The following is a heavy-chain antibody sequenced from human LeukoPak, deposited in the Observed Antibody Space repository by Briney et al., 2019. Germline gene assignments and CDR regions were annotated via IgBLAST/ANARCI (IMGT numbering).Heavy chain of an antibody. Sequence: SETLSLTCAVYGGSFSGYYWSWIRQPPGKGLEWIGEINHSGSTNYNPSLKSRVTISVDTSKNQFSLKLSSVTAADTAVYYCAREGARWEPSFSAFDIWGQGTMVTVSS. D-gene: IGHD1-26*01. CDR1: GGSFSGYY. J-gene: IGHJ3*02. CDR3: AREGARWEPSFSAFDI. V-gene: IGHV4-34*01. CDR2: INHSGST.